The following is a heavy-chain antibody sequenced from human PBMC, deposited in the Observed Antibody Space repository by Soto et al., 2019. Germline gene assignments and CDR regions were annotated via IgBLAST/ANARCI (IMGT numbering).Heavy chain of an antibody. CDR2: MYSTGST. CDR3: ARRPVRGGNSGVGFDP. J-gene: IGHJ5*02. D-gene: IGHD2-15*01. Sequence: QVRLQESGPGLVKPSETLSLTCTVSGDSIGSVKYHWGWIRQSPGKGLEWIGSMYSTGSTQYNPSLKSRVTMPVDTSTNQLSRKLRSVTAADTAIYYCARRPVRGGNSGVGFDPWGQGTLVTVSS. V-gene: IGHV4-39*01. CDR1: GDSIGSVKYH.